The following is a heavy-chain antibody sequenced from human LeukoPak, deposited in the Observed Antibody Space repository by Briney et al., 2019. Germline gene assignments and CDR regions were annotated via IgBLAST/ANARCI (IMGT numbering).Heavy chain of an antibody. J-gene: IGHJ4*02. CDR1: GGSISSGGYY. V-gene: IGHV4-31*03. CDR3: ARHLYDFWSGYYQPRHFDY. D-gene: IGHD3-3*01. CDR2: IYYSGST. Sequence: KTSQTLSLTCTVSGGSISSGGYYWSWIRQHPGKGLEWIGYIYYSGSTYYNPSLKSRVTISVDTSKNQFSLKVTSVTAADTAVYYCARHLYDFWSGYYQPRHFDYWGQGTLVTVSS.